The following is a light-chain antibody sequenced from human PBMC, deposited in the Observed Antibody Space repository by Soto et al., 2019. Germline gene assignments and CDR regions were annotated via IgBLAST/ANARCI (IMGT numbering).Light chain of an antibody. V-gene: IGLV2-14*01. CDR1: SSDVGTYKY. J-gene: IGLJ1*01. Sequence: QSALTQPRSVSGSPGQSVTISCTGTSSDVGTYKYVSWYQQHPGKAPKLIIYEVSDRPSGVSNRFSGSKSGNTASLTISGLQAEDEADYYCSSYTITSTYVFGTGTKVTVL. CDR2: EVS. CDR3: SSYTITSTYV.